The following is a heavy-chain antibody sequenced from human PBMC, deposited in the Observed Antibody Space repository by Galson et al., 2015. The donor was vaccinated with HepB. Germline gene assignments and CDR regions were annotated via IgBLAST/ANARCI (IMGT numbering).Heavy chain of an antibody. CDR3: ARQGDWGFGEVILPSSYYYYGMDV. Sequence: QSGAEVKKPWESLRISCKGSGYSFTSYWISWVRQMPGKGLEWMGRIDPSDSYTNYSPSFQGHVTISADKSISTAYLQWSSLKASDTAMYYCARQGDWGFGEVILPSSYYYYGMDVWGQGTTVTVSS. CDR1: GYSFTSYW. CDR2: IDPSDSYT. J-gene: IGHJ6*02. V-gene: IGHV5-10-1*01. D-gene: IGHD3-10*01.